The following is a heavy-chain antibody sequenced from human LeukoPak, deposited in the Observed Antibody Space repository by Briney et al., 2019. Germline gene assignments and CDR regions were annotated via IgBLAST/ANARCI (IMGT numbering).Heavy chain of an antibody. D-gene: IGHD3-10*01. Sequence: GASVKVSCKASGGTFSSYAISWVRQAPGQGLEWMGGIIPIFGTANYAQKFQGRVTITAGESTSTAYMELSSLRSEDTAVYYCARSRGGVPNWFDPWGQGTLVTVSS. V-gene: IGHV1-69*13. CDR2: IIPIFGTA. CDR1: GGTFSSYA. CDR3: ARSRGGVPNWFDP. J-gene: IGHJ5*02.